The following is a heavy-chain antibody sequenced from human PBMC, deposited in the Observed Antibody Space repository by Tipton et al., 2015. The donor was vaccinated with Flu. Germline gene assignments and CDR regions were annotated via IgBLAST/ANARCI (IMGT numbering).Heavy chain of an antibody. Sequence: GLVKPSETLSLICRVSGGSITTYHWSWIRQHPGKGLEWIGHIYYIGSTNYNPSLKSRVTISVDTSKNQFSLKLSSVTAADTAVYYCARMEWTVTTPRYFDLWGRGTLVTVSS. D-gene: IGHD4-17*01. CDR1: GGSITTYH. V-gene: IGHV4-59*12. CDR3: ARMEWTVTTPRYFDL. J-gene: IGHJ2*01. CDR2: IYYIGST.